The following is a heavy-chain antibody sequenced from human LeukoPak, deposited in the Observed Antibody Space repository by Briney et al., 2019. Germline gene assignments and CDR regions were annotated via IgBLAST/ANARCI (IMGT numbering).Heavy chain of an antibody. D-gene: IGHD6-13*01. CDR2: IRSKAYGGTT. CDR3: AKDEIAAAGTIYYYYYGMDV. CDR1: GFTFGDYA. Sequence: PGRSLRLSCTASGFTFGDYAMSWFRQAPGKGLEWVGFIRSKAYGGTTEYAASVKGRFTISRDDSKSIAYLQMNSLKTEDTAVYYCAKDEIAAAGTIYYYYYGMDVWGQGTTVTVSS. V-gene: IGHV3-49*03. J-gene: IGHJ6*02.